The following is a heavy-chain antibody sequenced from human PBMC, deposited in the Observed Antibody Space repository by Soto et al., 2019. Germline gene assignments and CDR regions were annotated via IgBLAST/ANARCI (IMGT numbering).Heavy chain of an antibody. CDR2: IIPLYGTV. Sequence: QAHLAQSGAEVKKPGSSVTVSCKASGGTFNSYGISWLRQAPGQGLVWMGGIIPLYGTVNYAQKFQGRVSITADKSTSTAYMDLNSLRSDDTAVYYCARVRVIRGVIPSHFGLWGQGTQVTVSS. D-gene: IGHD3-10*01. V-gene: IGHV1-69*06. CDR1: GGTFNSYG. J-gene: IGHJ4*02. CDR3: ARVRVIRGVIPSHFGL.